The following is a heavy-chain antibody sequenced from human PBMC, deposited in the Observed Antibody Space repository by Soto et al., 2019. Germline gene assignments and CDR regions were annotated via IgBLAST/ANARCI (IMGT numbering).Heavy chain of an antibody. V-gene: IGHV1-46*01. CDR3: ARVGYYYDSSGYPDAFDI. Sequence: ASVKVSCKASGYTFTSYYMHWVRQAPGQGLEWMGIINPSGGSTSYAQKFQGRVTMTRDTSTSTVYMELSSLRSEDTAVYYCARVGYYYDSSGYPDAFDIWGQGTMVTV. D-gene: IGHD3-22*01. CDR1: GYTFTSYY. J-gene: IGHJ3*02. CDR2: INPSGGST.